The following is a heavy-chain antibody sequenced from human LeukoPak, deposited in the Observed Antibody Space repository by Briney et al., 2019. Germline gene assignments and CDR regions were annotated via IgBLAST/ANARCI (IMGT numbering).Heavy chain of an antibody. CDR2: IIPIFGTA. V-gene: IGHV1-69*13. CDR3: ARPYCSSTSCYETYYHGMDV. J-gene: IGHJ6*02. CDR1: GGTFSSYA. Sequence: SVKVSCKASGGTFSSYAISWVRQAPGQGLEWMGGIIPIFGTANYAQKFQGRVTITADESTSTAYMELSSLRSEDTAVYYCARPYCSSTSCYETYYHGMDVWGQGTTVTVSS. D-gene: IGHD2-2*01.